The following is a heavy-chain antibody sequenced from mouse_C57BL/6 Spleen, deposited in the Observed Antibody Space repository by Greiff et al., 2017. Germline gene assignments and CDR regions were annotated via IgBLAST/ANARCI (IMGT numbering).Heavy chain of an antibody. CDR1: GFTFSDFY. Sequence: EVHLVESGGGLVQSGRSLRLSCATSGFTFSDFYMEWVRQAPGKGLEWIAASRNKANDYTTEYSASVKGRFIVSRDTSQSILYLQMNALRAEDTAIYYCARPYYGSSYYYAMDYWGQGTSVTVSS. CDR3: ARPYYGSSYYYAMDY. CDR2: SRNKANDYTT. V-gene: IGHV7-1*01. D-gene: IGHD1-1*01. J-gene: IGHJ4*01.